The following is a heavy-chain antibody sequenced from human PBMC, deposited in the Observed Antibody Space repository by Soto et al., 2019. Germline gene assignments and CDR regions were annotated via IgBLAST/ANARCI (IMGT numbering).Heavy chain of an antibody. Sequence: QTLSRSESSCGDTVCNSGAAWNWFRQSPSRGLEWLGRTYYRSKWHYDYAVSVKSRVSIDPDTSKNQFSLQLDSVTPEDTAIYYCATGPPDFYSASDSWGQGAPVRVSP. CDR1: GDTVCNSGAA. D-gene: IGHD4-4*01. CDR2: TYYRSKWHY. CDR3: ATGPPDFYSASDS. V-gene: IGHV6-1*01. J-gene: IGHJ4*02.